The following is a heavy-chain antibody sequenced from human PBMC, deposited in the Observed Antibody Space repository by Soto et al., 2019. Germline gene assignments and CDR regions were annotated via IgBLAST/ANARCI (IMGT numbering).Heavy chain of an antibody. J-gene: IGHJ6*02. D-gene: IGHD3-22*01. CDR3: ARDSFALSLVVAAPGPNYYSYSGMDV. CDR1: GYTFTSNY. V-gene: IGHV1-18*04. CDR2: ISAYNGNT. Sequence: GTSVKVSCEECGYTFTSNYMHCVRQAPEQGLEWMGWISAYNGNTNYAQKLQGRATITTDTSTSTAYMELKSLRSDDTAVYYCARDSFALSLVVAAPGPNYYSYSGMDVWGQGTTVTVSS.